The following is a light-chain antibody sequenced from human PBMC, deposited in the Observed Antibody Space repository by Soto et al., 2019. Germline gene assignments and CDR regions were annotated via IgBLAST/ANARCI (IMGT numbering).Light chain of an antibody. CDR2: LGS. V-gene: IGKV2-28*01. J-gene: IGKJ2*02. Sequence: DLVMTQSPLSLPVTPGVPASISCGSSQTLLHSNGYNYLDWYLQKPGQSPRLLIYLGSNRASGVPDRFRGRGSGTDLTLKISRVEAEDVGVYYCMQALQSPRTFGQGPKLEIK. CDR3: MQALQSPRT. CDR1: QTLLHSNGYNY.